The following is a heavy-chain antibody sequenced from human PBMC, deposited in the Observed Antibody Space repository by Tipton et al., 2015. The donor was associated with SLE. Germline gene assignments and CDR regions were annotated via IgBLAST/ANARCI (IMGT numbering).Heavy chain of an antibody. CDR3: ARVDMYYYDSSGSPGSAFDI. CDR2: ISAYNGNA. D-gene: IGHD3-22*01. V-gene: IGHV1-18*01. J-gene: IGHJ3*02. CDR1: GFTFISYG. Sequence: QSGPEVKKPGASVKVSCKASGFTFISYGISWVRQAPGQGLQWMGWISAYNGNANYAQKLQGRVTMTTDTSTSTTYVELRSLRSDDTAVYYCARVDMYYYDSSGSPGSAFDIWGPGTMVTVSS.